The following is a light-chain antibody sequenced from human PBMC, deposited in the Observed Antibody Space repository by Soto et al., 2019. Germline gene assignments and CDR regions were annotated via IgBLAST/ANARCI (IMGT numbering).Light chain of an antibody. CDR1: LSDVGVYEY. CDR3: CLSATKYS. V-gene: IGLV2-11*01. CDR2: DVN. J-gene: IGLJ1*01. Sequence: QSALIQPRSVSASLGQSVTISCTGTLSDVGVYEYVSWYQQQPNKAPKLMIYDVNKRASGVPDRFSGSKSGNAASLTISGLQPADEADYYCCLSATKYSFGTGTRSPS.